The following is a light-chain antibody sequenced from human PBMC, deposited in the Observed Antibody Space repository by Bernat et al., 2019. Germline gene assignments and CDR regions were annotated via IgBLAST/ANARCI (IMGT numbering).Light chain of an antibody. CDR1: QSVSSN. V-gene: IGKV3-15*01. CDR2: GAS. CDR3: QPYDHSPTG. J-gene: IGKJ4*01. Sequence: EIVMTQSPATLSVSPGERATLSCRASQSVSSNLAWYQQKPGQAPRLLIYGASTRATGIPARFSGSGSGTEFTLTISSLQSEDFAVYYCQPYDHSPTGFGGGTKVEIK.